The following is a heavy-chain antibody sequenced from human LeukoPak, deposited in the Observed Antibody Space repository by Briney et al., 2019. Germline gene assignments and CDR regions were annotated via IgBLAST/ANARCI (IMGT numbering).Heavy chain of an antibody. D-gene: IGHD3/OR15-3a*01. CDR2: IYYSGST. CDR1: GGSISSSNFY. V-gene: IGHV4-39*01. Sequence: SETLSLTCTVSGGSISSSNFYWGWIRQPPGKGLEWIGSIYYSGSTYYNPSLKSRVTISADTSKNQFSLRLTSVTAADTAVYYCARQTGSGLFILPGGQGTLVTVSS. J-gene: IGHJ4*02. CDR3: ARQTGSGLFILP.